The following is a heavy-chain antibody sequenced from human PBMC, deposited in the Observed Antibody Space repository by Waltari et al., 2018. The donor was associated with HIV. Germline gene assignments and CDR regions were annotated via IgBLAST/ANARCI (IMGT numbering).Heavy chain of an antibody. D-gene: IGHD2-21*02. CDR1: GGSISSYY. CDR3: ASSYCGGDCYSGYYFDY. V-gene: IGHV4-59*01. J-gene: IGHJ4*02. CDR2: IYYSGST. Sequence: QVQLQESGPGLVKPSETLSLTCTVSGGSISSYYWSWIRQPPGKGLEWIGYIYYSGSTNYNPSPKSRVTISVDTSKNQFSLKLSSVTAADTAVYYCASSYCGGDCYSGYYFDYWGQGTLVTVSS.